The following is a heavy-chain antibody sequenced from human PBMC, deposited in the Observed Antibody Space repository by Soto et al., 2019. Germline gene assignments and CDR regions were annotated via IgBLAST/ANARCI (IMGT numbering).Heavy chain of an antibody. CDR3: AKWAPTYKDFWSGLGTSGMDV. CDR2: ISYDGRNK. J-gene: IGHJ6*02. D-gene: IGHD3-3*01. V-gene: IGHV3-30*18. Sequence: GGSLRLSCAASGFTFSSYGMHWVRQAPGKGLEWVAVISYDGRNKVYADSVKGRFTLSRDNSRNTVYLQMNSLRVDDTAVYYCAKWAPTYKDFWSGLGTSGMDVWGPGTTVTVSS. CDR1: GFTFSSYG.